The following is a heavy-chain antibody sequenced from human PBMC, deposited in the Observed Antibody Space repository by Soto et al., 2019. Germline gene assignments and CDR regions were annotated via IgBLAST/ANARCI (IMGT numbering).Heavy chain of an antibody. CDR3: STSVYCSTTRCYYYYGLDV. D-gene: IGHD2-2*01. CDR2: IIPIFGTE. CDR1: GGTFSSHS. Sequence: QVQLVQSGAEVKKPGSSVKVSCKVSGGTFSSHSINWVRQAPGQGPEWMGGIIPIFGTENYVQKFQGRVTITADESTSTASMELSRLTSDDTALYYCSTSVYCSTTRCYYYYGLDVWCQGTTVIFSS. V-gene: IGHV1-69*01. J-gene: IGHJ6*02.